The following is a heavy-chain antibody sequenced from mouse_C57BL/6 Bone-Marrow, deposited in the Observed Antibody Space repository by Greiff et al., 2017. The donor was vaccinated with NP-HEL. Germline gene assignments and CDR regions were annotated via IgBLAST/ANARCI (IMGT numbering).Heavy chain of an antibody. J-gene: IGHJ2*01. CDR2: IDPNRGGT. D-gene: IGHD2-1*01. Sequence: QVQLQQPGAELVKPGASVKLSCKASGYTFTSYWMHWVKQRPGRGLEWIGRIDPNRGGTKYNEKFKSKATLTVDKPSSTAYMQLSSLTSEDSAVYYCARGGWYFWFYFDYWGQGTTLTVSS. CDR3: ARGGWYFWFYFDY. CDR1: GYTFTSYW. V-gene: IGHV1-72*01.